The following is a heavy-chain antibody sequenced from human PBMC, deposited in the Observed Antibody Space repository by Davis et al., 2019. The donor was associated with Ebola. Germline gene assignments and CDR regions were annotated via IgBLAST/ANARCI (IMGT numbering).Heavy chain of an antibody. J-gene: IGHJ4*02. D-gene: IGHD2-8*01. Sequence: PSETLSLTCTVSGGSVSSSSYYWTWIRQPPGKGLEWIGYVYYNGNTNSNPSLKSRVTISLDTSKNQFSLNLGSVTAADTAVYYCARVGDFQGVYWGQGALVTASS. CDR2: VYYNGNT. CDR3: ARVGDFQGVY. CDR1: GGSVSSSSYY. V-gene: IGHV4-61*01.